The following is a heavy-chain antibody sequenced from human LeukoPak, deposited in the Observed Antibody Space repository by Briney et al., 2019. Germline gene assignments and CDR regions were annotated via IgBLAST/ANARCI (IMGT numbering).Heavy chain of an antibody. J-gene: IGHJ4*02. CDR1: GGSISPYY. V-gene: IGHV4-59*12. CDR2: IYYSGNT. Sequence: SETLSLTCTVSGGSISPYYWSWIRQPPGKGLEWLGYIYYSGNTEYKPSLKSRVTMSVDTSKNQFSLKLSSVTAADTAVYYCARDGSGNSGIFDYWGQGTLVTVSS. D-gene: IGHD4-23*01. CDR3: ARDGSGNSGIFDY.